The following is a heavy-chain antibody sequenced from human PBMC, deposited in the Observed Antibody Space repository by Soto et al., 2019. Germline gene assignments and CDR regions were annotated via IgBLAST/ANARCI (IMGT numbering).Heavy chain of an antibody. CDR2: IIPIFVTR. V-gene: IGHV1-69*01. CDR1: GDTFSSYA. D-gene: IGHD2-2*01. CDR3: ASGVGYCSINTCFDPFDP. Sequence: QVQLVQSGAEVKKPGSSVKVSCKASGDTFSSYAISWVRQAPGEGLEWMGDIIPIFVTRNYAQKFQGRVTITADESTSTPSMELSSLRSEDTAVYYCASGVGYCSINTCFDPFDPWGQGTLVTVSS. J-gene: IGHJ5*02.